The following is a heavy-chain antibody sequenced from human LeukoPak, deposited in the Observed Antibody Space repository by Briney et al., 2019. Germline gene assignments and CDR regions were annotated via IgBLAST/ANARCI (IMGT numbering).Heavy chain of an antibody. V-gene: IGHV3-30-3*01. CDR3: ARDKTHQGDY. Sequence: GSLRLSCAASGFTFSSYAMHWVRQAPGKGLEWVAVISYDGSNKYYADSVKGRFTISRDNSKNTLYLQMNSLRAEDTAVYYCARDKTHQGDYWGQGTLVTVSS. CDR2: ISYDGSNK. CDR1: GFTFSSYA. J-gene: IGHJ4*02.